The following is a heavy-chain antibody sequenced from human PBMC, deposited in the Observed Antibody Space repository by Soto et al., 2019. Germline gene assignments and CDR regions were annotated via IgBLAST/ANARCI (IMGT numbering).Heavy chain of an antibody. J-gene: IGHJ6*02. V-gene: IGHV4-34*01. CDR3: ASSSSWYVPHYYYGMDV. CDR1: GRSFSGYY. D-gene: IGHD6-13*01. CDR2: INHSGST. Sequence: SETLSLTCAVYGRSFSGYYWSWIRQPPGKGLEWIGEINHSGSTNYNPSLKSRVTISVDTSKNQFSLKLSSVTAADTAVYYCASSSSWYVPHYYYGMDVWGQGTTVTVTS.